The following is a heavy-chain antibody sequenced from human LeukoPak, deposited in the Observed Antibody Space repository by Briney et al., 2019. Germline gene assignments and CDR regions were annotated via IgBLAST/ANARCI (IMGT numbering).Heavy chain of an antibody. V-gene: IGHV3-33*01. D-gene: IGHD7-27*01. CDR2: IWYDGSNN. CDR3: ARDRDWGCSYCSY. Sequence: GGSLRLSCAASGFTFSNYGMHWVRQAPGKGLEWVAVIWYDGSNNYYADSVKGRSTISRDNSNNTLYLQMNSLRAEDTAVYYCARDRDWGCSYCSYWGQGTLVTVSS. J-gene: IGHJ4*02. CDR1: GFTFSNYG.